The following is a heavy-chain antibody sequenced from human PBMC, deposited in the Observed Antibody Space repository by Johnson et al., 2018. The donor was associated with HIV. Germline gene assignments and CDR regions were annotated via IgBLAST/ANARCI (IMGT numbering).Heavy chain of an antibody. J-gene: IGHJ3*02. Sequence: EVQLVESGGGVVQPGRSLRLSCAASRFTFSSYAMHWVRQAPGKGLEWVSYISSSGSTIYYADSVKGRFTISRDNAKNSLYLQMNSLRAEDTAVYYCARMYSSGWYDLRVVYAFDIWGQGTMVTVSS. CDR3: ARMYSSGWYDLRVVYAFDI. D-gene: IGHD6-19*01. V-gene: IGHV3-48*03. CDR1: RFTFSSYA. CDR2: ISSSGSTI.